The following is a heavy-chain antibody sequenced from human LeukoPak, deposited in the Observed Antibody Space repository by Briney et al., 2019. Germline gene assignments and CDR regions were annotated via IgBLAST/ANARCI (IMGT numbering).Heavy chain of an antibody. J-gene: IGHJ5*02. CDR3: ARDRPGRYCSTTSCYSASPFDP. D-gene: IGHD2-2*02. Sequence: ASVKVSCKASGYTFTSYDINWVRQAPGQGLEWMGGIIPIFGTANYAQKFQGRVTITADESTSTAYMELSSLRSEDTAVYYCARDRPGRYCSTTSCYSASPFDPWGQGTLVTVSS. CDR2: IIPIFGTA. CDR1: GYTFTSYD. V-gene: IGHV1-69*13.